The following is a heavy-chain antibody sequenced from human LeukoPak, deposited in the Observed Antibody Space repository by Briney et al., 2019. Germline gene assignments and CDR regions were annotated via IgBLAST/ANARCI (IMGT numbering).Heavy chain of an antibody. CDR3: ARGELVRGAFDI. J-gene: IGHJ3*02. CDR2: INHSGST. V-gene: IGHV4-34*01. D-gene: IGHD6-13*01. CDR1: GGSFSGYY. Sequence: SETLSLTCAVYGGSFSGYYWSWIRQPPGKGLEWIGEINHSGSTNYNPSLKSRVTISVDTSKNQFSLKLSSVTAADTAVYYCARGELVRGAFDIWGQGTVVTASS.